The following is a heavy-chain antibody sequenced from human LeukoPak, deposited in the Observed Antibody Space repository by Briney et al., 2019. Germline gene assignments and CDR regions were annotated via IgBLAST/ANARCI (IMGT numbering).Heavy chain of an antibody. J-gene: IGHJ5*02. V-gene: IGHV4-4*07. CDR2: IYTSGST. Sequence: SETLSLTCAVYGGSFSGYYWSWIRQPAGKGLEWIGRIYTSGSTNYNPSLKSRVTMSVDTSKNQFSLKLSSVTAADTAVYYCARDRVEWLPPSSYNWFDPWGQGTLVTVSS. CDR1: GGSFSGYY. CDR3: ARDRVEWLPPSSYNWFDP. D-gene: IGHD3-3*01.